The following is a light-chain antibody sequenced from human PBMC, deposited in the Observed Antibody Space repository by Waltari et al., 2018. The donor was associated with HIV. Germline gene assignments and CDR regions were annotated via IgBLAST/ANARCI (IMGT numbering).Light chain of an antibody. V-gene: IGKV3-20*01. J-gene: IGKJ1*01. CDR3: QQYGSSPRT. CDR1: QSVNSNF. Sequence: EIVLTQSPDTLSLSPGERATLTCRASQSVNSNFLVWYQQKPGQAPSLLIYSASSRATHIPDRFSGSGSGADFTLTIARLETEDFAVYYCQQYGSSPRTFGQGTKVELK. CDR2: SAS.